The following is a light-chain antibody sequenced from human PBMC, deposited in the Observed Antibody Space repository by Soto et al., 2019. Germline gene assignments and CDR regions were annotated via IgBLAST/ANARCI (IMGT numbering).Light chain of an antibody. CDR2: GTS. CDR1: QSISDT. V-gene: IGKV3-20*01. J-gene: IGKJ1*01. Sequence: EIVMTQSPATLSVSSGGRATLSFRASQSISDTLAWYQQKPGQAPRLLIFGTSLRAPGIPDRFSGSGSGTDFTLTISGLEPEDFAVYYCQQYATSPGTFGQGTKVDIK. CDR3: QQYATSPGT.